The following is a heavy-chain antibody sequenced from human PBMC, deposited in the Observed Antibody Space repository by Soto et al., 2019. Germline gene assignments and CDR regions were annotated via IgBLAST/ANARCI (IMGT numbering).Heavy chain of an antibody. V-gene: IGHV3-15*01. CDR2: IKSKTDGGTT. J-gene: IGHJ4*02. D-gene: IGHD2-15*01. Sequence: PGGSLRLSCAASGFTFSNAWMSWVRQAPGKGLEWVGRIKSKTDGGTTDYAAPVKGRFTISRDDSKNTLYLQMNSLKTEDTAVYYCTTHMDTAMVFVVVVAATRIDYWGQGTLVTVSS. CDR1: GFTFSNAW. CDR3: TTHMDTAMVFVVVVAATRIDY.